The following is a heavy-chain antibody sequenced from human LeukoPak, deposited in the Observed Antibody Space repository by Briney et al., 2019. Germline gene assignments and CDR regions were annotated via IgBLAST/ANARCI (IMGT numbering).Heavy chain of an antibody. CDR1: GFTFSNYG. D-gene: IGHD2-2*01. V-gene: IGHV3-30*02. Sequence: GGSLRLSCAASGFTFSNYGMHWVRQAPGKGLEWVAVIWYDGSHKYYADSVKGRFTISRDNSKNTLYLQMNSLRAGDTAVYYCANFLPRSVPAAPGSDYWGQGTLVTVSS. J-gene: IGHJ4*02. CDR3: ANFLPRSVPAAPGSDY. CDR2: IWYDGSHK.